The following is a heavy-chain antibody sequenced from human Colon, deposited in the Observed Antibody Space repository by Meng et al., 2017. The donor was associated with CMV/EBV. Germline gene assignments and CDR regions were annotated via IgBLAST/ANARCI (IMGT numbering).Heavy chain of an antibody. J-gene: IGHJ4*02. Sequence: GESLKISCAASGFIFRGYWMTWVRQAPGKGLEWVANIKFDGSDNNYVDSVKGRFTISRDNAKNTLYLQMNSLRAEDTAVYYCASPYSSSNLGYWGQGTLVTVSS. D-gene: IGHD6-6*01. V-gene: IGHV3-7*01. CDR3: ASPYSSSNLGY. CDR2: IKFDGSDN. CDR1: GFIFRGYW.